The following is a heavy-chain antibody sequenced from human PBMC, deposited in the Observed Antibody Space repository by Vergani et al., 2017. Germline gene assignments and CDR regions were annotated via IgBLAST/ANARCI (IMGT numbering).Heavy chain of an antibody. V-gene: IGHV3-23*01. CDR3: VKDVGATASSAVWNAFDI. Sequence: EVQLLESGGGLVQPGGSLRLSCAASGFTFSSYAMSWVRQAPGKGLEWVSAISGSGGSTYYADSVKGRFTISRDNSKNTLYLQMSSLRAEDTAVYYCVKDVGATASSAVWNAFDIWGQGTMVTVSS. D-gene: IGHD1-26*01. CDR2: ISGSGGST. CDR1: GFTFSSYA. J-gene: IGHJ3*02.